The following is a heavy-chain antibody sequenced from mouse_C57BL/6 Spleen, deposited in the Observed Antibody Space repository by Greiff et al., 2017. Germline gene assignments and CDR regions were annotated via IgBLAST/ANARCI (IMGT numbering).Heavy chain of an antibody. V-gene: IGHV5-4*03. CDR2: ISDGGSYT. J-gene: IGHJ2*01. Sequence: EVMLVESGGGLVKPGGSLKLSCAASGFTFSSYAMSWVRQTPEKRLEWVATISDGGSYTYYPDNVKGRFTISRDNAKNNLYLQMSHLKSEDTAMYYCARGGYYGNYVGYWGQGTTLTVSS. CDR3: ARGGYYGNYVGY. CDR1: GFTFSSYA. D-gene: IGHD2-1*01.